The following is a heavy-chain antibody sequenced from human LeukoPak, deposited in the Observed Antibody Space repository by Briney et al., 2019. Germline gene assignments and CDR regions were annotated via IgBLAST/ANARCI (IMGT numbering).Heavy chain of an antibody. Sequence: PSETLSLTCTVSGGSINNYYWNWIRQPPGKGLEWIGSMYYSGSTYYNPSLKSRVTISVDTSKNQFSLKLSSVTAADTAVYYCAREVSSTAIINYWGQGTLVTVSS. CDR1: GGSINNYY. D-gene: IGHD5-18*01. J-gene: IGHJ4*02. CDR3: AREVSSTAIINY. CDR2: MYYSGST. V-gene: IGHV4-39*02.